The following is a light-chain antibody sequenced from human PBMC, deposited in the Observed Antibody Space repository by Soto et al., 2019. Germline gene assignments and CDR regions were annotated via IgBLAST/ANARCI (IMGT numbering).Light chain of an antibody. J-gene: IGLJ1*01. CDR1: SSDVGGYSY. Sequence: QSALTQPASVSGSPGQSITISCTGTSSDVGGYSYVSWYQQLPGKAPKLMIYDVSDRPSGVSNRFSGSKSGNTASLTISGLQAEDEADYYCSSYTSRSTLVFGTGTKLTVL. V-gene: IGLV2-14*01. CDR3: SSYTSRSTLV. CDR2: DVS.